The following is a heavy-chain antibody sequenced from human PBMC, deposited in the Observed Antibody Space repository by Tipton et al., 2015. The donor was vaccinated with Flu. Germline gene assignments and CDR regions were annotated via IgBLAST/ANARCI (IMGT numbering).Heavy chain of an antibody. J-gene: IGHJ4*02. V-gene: IGHV4-59*08. D-gene: IGHD1-26*01. CDR2: IYYSGST. Sequence: TLSLTCTVSGGSISNYYWSWIRQPPGKGLEWIGYIYYSGSTNYNSSLKSRVTISVDTSKNQFSLKMKSVTVADTAVYYCTRQVEAATRSSSWGQGTLVTVSS. CDR1: GGSISNYY. CDR3: TRQVEAATRSSS.